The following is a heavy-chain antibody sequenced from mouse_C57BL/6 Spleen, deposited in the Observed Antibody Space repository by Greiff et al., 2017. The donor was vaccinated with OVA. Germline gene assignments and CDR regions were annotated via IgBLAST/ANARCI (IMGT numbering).Heavy chain of an antibody. CDR3: ARDGKGYAMDY. CDR2: ISDGGSYT. CDR1: GFTFSSYA. Sequence: EVHLVESGGGLVKPGGSLKLSCAASGFTFSSYATSWVRQTPEKRLEWVATISDGGSYTYYPDNVKGRFTISRDNAKNNLYLQMSHLKSEDTAMYYCARDGKGYAMDYWGQGTSVTVSS. J-gene: IGHJ4*01. V-gene: IGHV5-4*01. D-gene: IGHD2-1*01.